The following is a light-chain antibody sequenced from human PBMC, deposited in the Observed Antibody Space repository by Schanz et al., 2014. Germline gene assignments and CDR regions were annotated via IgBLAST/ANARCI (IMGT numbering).Light chain of an antibody. J-gene: IGLJ1*01. Sequence: QSVLTQPPSVSGAPGQRVTISCTGSSSNIGAGYVVHWYQHLPGTAPKLLIYDNNNRPSGVPDRFSGSKSGTSASLAITGLQAEDEADYYCSSYTSSSTPFVFGTGTKLTVL. V-gene: IGLV1-40*01. CDR2: DNN. CDR3: SSYTSSSTPFV. CDR1: SSNIGAGYV.